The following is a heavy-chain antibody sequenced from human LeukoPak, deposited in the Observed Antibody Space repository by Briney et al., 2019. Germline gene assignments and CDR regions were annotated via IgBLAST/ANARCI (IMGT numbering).Heavy chain of an antibody. CDR3: ARGVSIAALKPFDY. V-gene: IGHV4-34*01. CDR1: GGSFSGYY. CDR2: INHSGST. J-gene: IGHJ4*02. D-gene: IGHD6-6*01. Sequence: SETLSLTCAVYGGSFSGYYWSWIRQPPGKGLEWIGEINHSGSTNYNPSLKSRVTISVDTSKNQFSLKLISVTAADTAVYSCARGVSIAALKPFDYWGQGTLVTVSS.